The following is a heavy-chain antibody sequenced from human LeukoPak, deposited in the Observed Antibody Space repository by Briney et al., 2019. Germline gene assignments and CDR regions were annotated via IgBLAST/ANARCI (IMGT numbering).Heavy chain of an antibody. V-gene: IGHV4-34*01. J-gene: IGHJ4*02. Sequence: KPGGSLRLSCAASGFTFSSYAMSWIRHPPGKGLEWIGEITHSGSTNYNPSLKSRVTVSVDTSKNQFFLKLSSVTAADTAVYYCARQPTWGVNWGQGTLVTVSS. CDR3: ARQPTWGVN. CDR1: GFTFSSYA. CDR2: ITHSGST. D-gene: IGHD7-27*01.